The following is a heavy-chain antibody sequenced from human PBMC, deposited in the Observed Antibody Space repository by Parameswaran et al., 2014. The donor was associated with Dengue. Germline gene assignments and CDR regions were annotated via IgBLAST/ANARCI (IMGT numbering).Heavy chain of an antibody. Sequence: WVRQAPGQGLEWMGIINTSGGSTSYAQKFQGRVTMTRDTSTSTVYMELSSLRSEDTAVYYCARDGVVVPAATAPSGSGSYYPNYYYYYGMDVWAKDHGHRLL. J-gene: IGHJ6*04. V-gene: IGHV1-46*01. CDR3: ARDGVVVPAATAPSGSGSYYPNYYYYYGMDV. D-gene: IGHD2-2*01. CDR2: INTSGGST.